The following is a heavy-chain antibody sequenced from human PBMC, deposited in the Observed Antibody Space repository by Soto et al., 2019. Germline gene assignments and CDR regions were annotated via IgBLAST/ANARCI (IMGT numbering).Heavy chain of an antibody. V-gene: IGHV4-59*08. CDR1: GDSISSSY. CDR2: IYYSGST. Sequence: SETLSLTCTVSGDSISSSYWSWIRQSPGKGLEWIGYIYYSGSTNYNPSLKSRVTISVDTSKNQFSLKLSSVTAADTAVYYCARLRVGTTVTPDDAFDIWGQGTMVTVSS. D-gene: IGHD4-17*01. J-gene: IGHJ3*02. CDR3: ARLRVGTTVTPDDAFDI.